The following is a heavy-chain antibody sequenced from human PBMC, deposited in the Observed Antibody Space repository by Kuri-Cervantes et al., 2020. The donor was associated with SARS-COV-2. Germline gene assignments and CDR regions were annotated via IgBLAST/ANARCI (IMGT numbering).Heavy chain of an antibody. CDR2: IYYSGST. CDR1: GGSISSNIYC. CDR3: ARASGSYYSWFDP. J-gene: IGHJ5*02. D-gene: IGHD1-26*01. Sequence: SETLSLTCTVSGGSISSNIYCWGWIRQPPGEGLEWIGYIYYSGSTNYNPSLKSRVTISVDTSKNQFSLKLSSVTAADTAVYYCARASGSYYSWFDPWGQGTLVTVSS. V-gene: IGHV4-61*05.